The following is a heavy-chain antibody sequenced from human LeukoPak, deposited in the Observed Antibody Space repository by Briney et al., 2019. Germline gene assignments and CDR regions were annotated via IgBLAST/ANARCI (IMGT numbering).Heavy chain of an antibody. J-gene: IGHJ6*03. Sequence: ASVKVSCKASGYTFTGYYIHWVRQAPGQGLEWMGWINPNSGGTNYAQKFQGRVTMTRDTSISTAYMELSRLRSDDTAVYYCARYRDYDILTGQLYYYYYMDVWGKGTTVTISS. CDR2: INPNSGGT. CDR3: ARYRDYDILTGQLYYYYYMDV. V-gene: IGHV1-2*02. D-gene: IGHD3-9*01. CDR1: GYTFTGYY.